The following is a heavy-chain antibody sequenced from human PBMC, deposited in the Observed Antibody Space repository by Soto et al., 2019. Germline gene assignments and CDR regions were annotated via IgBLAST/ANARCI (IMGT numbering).Heavy chain of an antibody. CDR2: IWYDGSNK. J-gene: IGHJ6*02. CDR1: GFTFSSYG. CDR3: ARDRYYDSSGYIPYYGMDV. Sequence: PGGSLRLSCAASGFTFSSYGMHWVRQAPGKGLEWVAVIWYDGSNKYYADSVKGRFTISRDNSKSTLHLQMNSLRAEDTAVYYCARDRYYDSSGYIPYYGMDVWGQGTTGTVS. V-gene: IGHV3-33*01. D-gene: IGHD3-22*01.